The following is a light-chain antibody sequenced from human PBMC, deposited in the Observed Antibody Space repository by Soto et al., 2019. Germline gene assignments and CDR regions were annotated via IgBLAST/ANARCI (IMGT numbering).Light chain of an antibody. J-gene: IGKJ1*01. CDR3: QQYDKWPRT. CDR1: QSVSRK. V-gene: IGKV3-15*01. CDR2: GAS. Sequence: EIVVTQSPATLSLSPGERATLSCRASQSVSRKLAWYQQTRGQAPRLLIYGASTRATGVPARFSGSGSGTEFTLTISNLQSEDFAVYHCQQYDKWPRTFGQGTKVDIK.